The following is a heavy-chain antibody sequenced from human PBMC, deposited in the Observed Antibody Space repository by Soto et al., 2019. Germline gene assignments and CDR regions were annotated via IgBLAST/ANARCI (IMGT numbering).Heavy chain of an antibody. D-gene: IGHD6-13*01. CDR2: INPTTTTT. J-gene: IGHJ3*02. CDR3: ARDLYSTSWYVRAFDM. V-gene: IGHV1-46*02. Sequence: ASVKVSCKASEYTFHTYSLHWLRQAPGQGLEWMGVINPTTTTTTDAQKFQGRVTMTRDTSTSTVFLELSSLRSGDTAVYYCARDLYSTSWYVRAFDMWGQGTMVTVSS. CDR1: EYTFHTYS.